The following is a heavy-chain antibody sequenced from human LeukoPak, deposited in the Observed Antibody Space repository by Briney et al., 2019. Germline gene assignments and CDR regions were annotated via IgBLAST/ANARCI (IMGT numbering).Heavy chain of an antibody. CDR2: ISAYNGNT. Sequence: GASVKVSCKXSGYTFTSYGISWVRQAPGQGLERMGWISAYNGNTNYAQKLQGRVTMTTDTSTSTAYMELRSLRSDDTAVYYCARDNSQSAARHNDYWGQGTLVTVSS. D-gene: IGHD2-15*01. J-gene: IGHJ4*02. CDR1: GYTFTSYG. V-gene: IGHV1-18*01. CDR3: ARDNSQSAARHNDY.